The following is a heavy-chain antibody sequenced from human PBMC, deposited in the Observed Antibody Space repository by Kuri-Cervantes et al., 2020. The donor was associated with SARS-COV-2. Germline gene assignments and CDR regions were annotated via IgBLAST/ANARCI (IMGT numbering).Heavy chain of an antibody. CDR2: INSDGSST. Sequence: GESLKISCAASGFTFSSYWMHWVRQAPGKGLVWVSRINSDGSSTSYADSVKGRFTISRDNAKNTLYRQMNSLRAEDTAVYYCASLSNLEWLPPWGQGTLVTVSS. D-gene: IGHD3-3*01. CDR1: GFTFSSYW. CDR3: ASLSNLEWLPP. J-gene: IGHJ5*02. V-gene: IGHV3-74*01.